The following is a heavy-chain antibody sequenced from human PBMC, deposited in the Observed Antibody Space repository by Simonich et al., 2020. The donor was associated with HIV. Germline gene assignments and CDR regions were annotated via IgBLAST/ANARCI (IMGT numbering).Heavy chain of an antibody. Sequence: QVQLVESGGGVVQPGRSLRLSCAASGFTFSSYAMHWVRQAPGKGLEGVAVISYDGSNKYYADSVKGRFTISRDNSKTTLYLQMNSLRAEDTAVYYCASGGSISSVWADDYWGQGTLVTVSS. V-gene: IGHV3-30*07. CDR3: ASGGSISSVWADDY. J-gene: IGHJ4*02. CDR1: GFTFSSYA. CDR2: ISYDGSNK. D-gene: IGHD3-16*01.